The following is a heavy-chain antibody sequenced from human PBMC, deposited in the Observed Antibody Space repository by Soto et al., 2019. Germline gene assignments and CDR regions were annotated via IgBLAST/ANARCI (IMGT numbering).Heavy chain of an antibody. V-gene: IGHV1-46*01. D-gene: IGHD6-19*01. CDR2: VNPSSGVT. CDR3: ARDMREGLSGWHGVDY. CDR1: GYTFTSYY. Sequence: QVQLVQSGAEVKKPGASVKVSCKPFGYTFTSYYIHWVRQAPGEGLEWMGIVNPSSGVTGYTQKFHGRVTMPXDTSTSTVYMELSSLRSEDTPVYYCARDMREGLSGWHGVDYWGQGTLVTVSS. J-gene: IGHJ4*02.